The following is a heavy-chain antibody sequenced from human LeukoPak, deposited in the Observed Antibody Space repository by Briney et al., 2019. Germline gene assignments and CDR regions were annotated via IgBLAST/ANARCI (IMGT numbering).Heavy chain of an antibody. J-gene: IGHJ4*02. Sequence: ASVKVSCKASRYTFTGYYLHWVRQAPGQGLEWMVWINPNSGGTNYAQKFQGRVTMTRDTSISTAYMELSRLRSDDTAIYYCARDLLGAATEFGYWGQGTLVTVSS. CDR3: ARDLLGAATEFGY. CDR2: INPNSGGT. V-gene: IGHV1-2*02. CDR1: RYTFTGYY. D-gene: IGHD2-15*01.